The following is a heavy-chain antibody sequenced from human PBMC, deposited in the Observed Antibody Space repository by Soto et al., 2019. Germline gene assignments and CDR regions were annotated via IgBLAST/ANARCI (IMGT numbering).Heavy chain of an antibody. CDR2: IYYSGST. D-gene: IGHD3-3*01. CDR1: GGSISSSSYY. V-gene: IGHV4-39*01. CDR3: ARPTRTYDFWSGYSIDNYYYMDV. J-gene: IGHJ6*03. Sequence: PSETLSLTCTVSGGSISSSSYYWGWIRQPPGKGLEWIGSIYYSGSTYYNPSLKSRVTISVDTSKNQFSLKLSSVTAADTAVYYCARPTRTYDFWSGYSIDNYYYMDVWGKGTTVTVSS.